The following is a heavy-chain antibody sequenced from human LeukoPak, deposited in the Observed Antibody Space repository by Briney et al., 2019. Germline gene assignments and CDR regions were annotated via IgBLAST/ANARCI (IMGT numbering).Heavy chain of an antibody. CDR2: IYTSGST. CDR1: GGSISSYY. Sequence: SETLSLTCTVSGGSISSYYWSWIRQPPGKGLEWIRYIYTSGSTNYNPSLKSRVTISVDTSKNQFSLKLSSVTAADTAVYYCARLSGYCTNGVCYDGFDYWGQGTLVTVSS. CDR3: ARLSGYCTNGVCYDGFDY. J-gene: IGHJ4*02. D-gene: IGHD2-8*01. V-gene: IGHV4-4*09.